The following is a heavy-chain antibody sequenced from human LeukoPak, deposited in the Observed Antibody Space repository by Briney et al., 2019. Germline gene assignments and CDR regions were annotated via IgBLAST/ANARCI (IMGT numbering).Heavy chain of an antibody. D-gene: IGHD6-19*01. J-gene: IGHJ5*02. CDR2: ISGYNGDT. CDR3: ARDPSNSSGWKTWFDP. V-gene: IGHV1-18*01. CDR1: GYTFTSYG. Sequence: ASVKVSCKASGYTFTSYGISWVRQARGQGLEWMGWISGYNGDTNYAQKFQGRVTMTKDTSTSTAYMELRSLRSDDTAVYYCARDPSNSSGWKTWFDPWGQGTLVTVSS.